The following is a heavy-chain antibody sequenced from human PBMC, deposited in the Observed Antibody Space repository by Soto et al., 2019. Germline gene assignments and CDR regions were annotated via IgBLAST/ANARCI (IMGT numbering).Heavy chain of an antibody. J-gene: IGHJ4*02. CDR1: GYTFTSNG. D-gene: IGHD2-2*02. V-gene: IGHV1-18*01. Sequence: ASVKVSCKASGYTFTSNGLSWLRQALGQGLEWMGWISAYNGNTNYAQKLQGRVTMTTDTSTSTAYMELRSLRSDDTAVYYCAREYCSTTSCYSDYWGQGTLVTVSS. CDR3: AREYCSTTSCYSDY. CDR2: ISAYNGNT.